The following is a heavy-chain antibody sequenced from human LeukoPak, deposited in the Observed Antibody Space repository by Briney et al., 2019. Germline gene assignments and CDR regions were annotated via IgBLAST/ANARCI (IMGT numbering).Heavy chain of an antibody. V-gene: IGHV3-21*01. D-gene: IGHD5-12*01. CDR1: GFTFSGSA. CDR3: ARGGSGYDPNFDY. CDR2: ISSSSSYI. J-gene: IGHJ4*02. Sequence: GGSLRLSCAASGFTFSGSAMHWVRQAPGKGLEWVSSISSSSSYIYYADSVKGRFTISRDNAKNSLYLQMNSLRAEDTAVYYCARGGSGYDPNFDYWGQGTLVTVSS.